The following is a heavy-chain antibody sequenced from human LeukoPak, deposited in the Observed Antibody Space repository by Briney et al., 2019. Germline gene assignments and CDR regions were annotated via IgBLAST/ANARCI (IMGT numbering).Heavy chain of an antibody. CDR1: VGSVSSGSYY. CDR2: IYYSGST. D-gene: IGHD2-15*01. J-gene: IGHJ5*02. Sequence: SETLSLTCTVSVGSVSSGSYYWSWIRQPPGKGLEWIGYIYYSGSTNYNPSLKSRGTISVDTSKDQFSLKLSSVTAADTAVYYCASGVVVAATASFDPWGQGTLVTVSS. CDR3: ASGVVVAATASFDP. V-gene: IGHV4-61*01.